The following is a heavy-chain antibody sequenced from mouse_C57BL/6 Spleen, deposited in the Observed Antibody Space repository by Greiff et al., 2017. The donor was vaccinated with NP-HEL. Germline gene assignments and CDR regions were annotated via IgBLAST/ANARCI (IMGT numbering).Heavy chain of an antibody. D-gene: IGHD1-1*01. CDR1: GYTFTDYY. CDR3: ARWGTTVVAPYFDV. V-gene: IGHV1-75*01. Sequence: QVHVKQSGPELVKPGASVKISCKASGYTFTDYYINWVKQRPGQGLEWIGWIFPGSGSTYYNEKFKGKATLTVDKSSSTAYMLLSSLTSEDSAVYFCARWGTTVVAPYFDVWGTGTTVTVSS. J-gene: IGHJ1*03. CDR2: IFPGSGST.